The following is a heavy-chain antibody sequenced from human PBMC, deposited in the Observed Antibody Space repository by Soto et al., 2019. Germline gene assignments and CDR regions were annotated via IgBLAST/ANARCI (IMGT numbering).Heavy chain of an antibody. CDR2: IGSDGGNT. V-gene: IGHV3-64*04. Sequence: GGSLRLSCSASGFTFSSYAMYWVRQAPGKGLEYVSGIGSDGGNTKYADSVKGRFTISRDNSKNTLYLQMNSLRAEDTAVYYCAKVISTSGSSLWGRGTLVTVSS. CDR1: GFTFSSYA. CDR3: AKVISTSGSSL. D-gene: IGHD3-10*01. J-gene: IGHJ4*02.